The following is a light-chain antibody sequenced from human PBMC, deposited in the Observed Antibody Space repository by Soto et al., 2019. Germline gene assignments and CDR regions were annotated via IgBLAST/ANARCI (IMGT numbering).Light chain of an antibody. V-gene: IGKV1-17*01. CDR3: QQYDSSRAWT. CDR2: AAS. J-gene: IGKJ1*01. Sequence: DIQMTQSPSSLSASVGDRVTITCRASQGIRNDLGWYQQKPGKAPTLLLYAASSLESGVPPRFSGSGSGTEFTLTTSSLQTQDFAVYYCQQYDSSRAWTFGQGTKVDIK. CDR1: QGIRND.